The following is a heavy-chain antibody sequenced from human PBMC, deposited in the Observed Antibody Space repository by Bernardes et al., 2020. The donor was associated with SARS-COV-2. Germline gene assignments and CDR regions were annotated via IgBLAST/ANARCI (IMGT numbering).Heavy chain of an antibody. Sequence: GSLRLSCVASGFTFSSYAMNWVRQAPGKGLEWVSPISTSGGNTYYADSVKGRFTISRDNSKNTLYLQMNSLRADDTAVYYCARVRIAELIGDAMDVWGQGTTVIVSS. J-gene: IGHJ6*02. CDR3: ARVRIAELIGDAMDV. V-gene: IGHV3-23*01. D-gene: IGHD6-13*01. CDR1: GFTFSSYA. CDR2: ISTSGGNT.